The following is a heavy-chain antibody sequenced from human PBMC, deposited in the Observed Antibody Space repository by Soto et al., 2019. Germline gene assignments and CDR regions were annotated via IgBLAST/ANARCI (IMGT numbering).Heavy chain of an antibody. CDR2: IYWDDDK. Sequence: QITLKESGPTLVKPTQTLTLTCTFSGFSLSTTGVGVGWIRQPPGKALEWLALIYWDDDKRYNPSLKSTVTIPKDASKIQVVLTMTNRDPVDTATYYCVQSRCGGDCLQSYSSHSYDGLDVWGQGTTVTVSS. CDR3: VQSRCGGDCLQSYSSHSYDGLDV. J-gene: IGHJ6*02. CDR1: GFSLSTTGVG. D-gene: IGHD2-21*01. V-gene: IGHV2-5*02.